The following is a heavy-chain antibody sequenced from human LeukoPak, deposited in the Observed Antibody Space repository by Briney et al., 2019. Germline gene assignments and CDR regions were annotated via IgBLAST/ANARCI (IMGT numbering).Heavy chain of an antibody. D-gene: IGHD4-23*01. J-gene: IGHJ4*02. CDR1: GGSISSGGYF. V-gene: IGHV4-31*11. Sequence: SQTLSLTCAVSGGSISSGGYFWSWIRHHPRKGLEWIGYISYSGITQYNPSLQNRVTISIDTSKKQFSLKLTSVTAADTAVYYCARGPPHYRGHWSFGLRGQGTLVTASS. CDR3: ARGPPHYRGHWSFGL. CDR2: ISYSGIT.